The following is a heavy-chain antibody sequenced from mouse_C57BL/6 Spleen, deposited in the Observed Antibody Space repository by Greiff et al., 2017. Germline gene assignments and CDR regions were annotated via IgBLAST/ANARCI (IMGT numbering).Heavy chain of an antibody. Sequence: VKLQESGPELVKPGASVKISCKASGYAFSSSWMNWVKQRPGKGLVWIGRIYPGDGDTNYNGKFKGKATLTADKSSSTAYMQLSSLTSEDSAVYCGARENYYGTAGFAYWGQGTLVTVSA. CDR1: GYAFSSSW. D-gene: IGHD1-1*01. CDR2: IYPGDGDT. J-gene: IGHJ3*01. CDR3: ARENYYGTAGFAY. V-gene: IGHV1-82*01.